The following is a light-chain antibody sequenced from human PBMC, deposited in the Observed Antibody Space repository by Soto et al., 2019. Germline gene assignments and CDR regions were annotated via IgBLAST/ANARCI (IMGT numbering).Light chain of an antibody. CDR1: SSDVGAYDY. J-gene: IGLJ1*01. CDR3: SLFAVSNNFPYV. Sequence: QSVLTQPPSASGSPGRSVTISCTGTSSDVGAYDYVSWYQQHPGKAPKLMIYEINKRPSGVPDRFSGSKSGNTASLTVSGLQAEDEADYYRSLFAVSNNFPYVFGTGTKSPS. V-gene: IGLV2-8*01. CDR2: EIN.